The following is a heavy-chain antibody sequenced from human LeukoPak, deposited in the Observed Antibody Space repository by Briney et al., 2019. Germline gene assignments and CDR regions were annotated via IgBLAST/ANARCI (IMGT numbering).Heavy chain of an antibody. Sequence: PGGSLRLSCAASGFTFSSYWMSWVRQAPGKGLEWVANIKQDGSEKYYVDSVKGRFTISRDNAKNSLYLQMNSLRAEDTAVYYCAREGLYGDYLFDYWGQGTLVTVSS. D-gene: IGHD4-17*01. CDR1: GFTFSSYW. CDR2: IKQDGSEK. V-gene: IGHV3-7*01. J-gene: IGHJ4*02. CDR3: AREGLYGDYLFDY.